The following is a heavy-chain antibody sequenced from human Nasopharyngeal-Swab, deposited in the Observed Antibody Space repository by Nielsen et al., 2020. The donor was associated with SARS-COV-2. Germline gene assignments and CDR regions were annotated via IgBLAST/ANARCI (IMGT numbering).Heavy chain of an antibody. J-gene: IGHJ4*02. CDR2: ISWDGGST. CDR1: GFTLDDYA. CDR3: AKDMVLVDIVVVPAAMPDY. D-gene: IGHD2-2*01. Sequence: GGSLRLSCAASGFTLDDYAMHWVRQAPGKGLEWVSLISWDGGSTYYADSVKGRFTISRDNSKNSLYLQMNSLRAEDTALYYCAKDMVLVDIVVVPAAMPDYWGQGTLVTVSS. V-gene: IGHV3-43D*04.